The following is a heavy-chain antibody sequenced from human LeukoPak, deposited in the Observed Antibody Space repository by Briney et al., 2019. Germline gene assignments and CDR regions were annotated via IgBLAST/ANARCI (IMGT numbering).Heavy chain of an antibody. D-gene: IGHD3-10*01. Sequence: GESLKISRKGPGYTFTHQWIGWVRQKSGSGLEWVGIIYPRDSYTRYSPSFQGHVTISADTSINTAYLEWSRLEASDTAIYYCARHSDVIGAIWGQGTLVTVSS. CDR3: ARHSDVIGAI. CDR2: IYPRDSYT. J-gene: IGHJ4*02. V-gene: IGHV5-51*01. CDR1: GYTFTHQW.